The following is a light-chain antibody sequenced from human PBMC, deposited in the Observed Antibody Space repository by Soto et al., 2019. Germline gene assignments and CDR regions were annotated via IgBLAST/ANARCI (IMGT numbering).Light chain of an antibody. CDR3: QQYGSSPLYT. CDR1: QSVSSSN. J-gene: IGKJ2*01. CDR2: GAS. Sequence: IVLTQSPGTLSLSPGERATLSCRASQSVSSSNVAWYQQKPGQAPRLLIYGASSTATGIPDRFSGSGSGTDFTLTISRLEPEDFAVYYCQQYGSSPLYTFGQGTKLEIK. V-gene: IGKV3-20*01.